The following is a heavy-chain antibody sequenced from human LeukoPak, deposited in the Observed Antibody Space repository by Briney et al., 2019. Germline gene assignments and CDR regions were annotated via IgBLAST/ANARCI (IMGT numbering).Heavy chain of an antibody. Sequence: SETLSLTCTVSGGSISSSSYYWGWTRQPPGKGLEWIGSIYYSGSTYYNPSLKSRVTISVDTSKNQFFLKLSSVTAADTAVYYCASLYYYDSSGYYYNWFDPWGQGTLVTVSS. CDR2: IYYSGST. J-gene: IGHJ5*02. D-gene: IGHD3-22*01. CDR3: ASLYYYDSSGYYYNWFDP. CDR1: GGSISSSSYY. V-gene: IGHV4-39*01.